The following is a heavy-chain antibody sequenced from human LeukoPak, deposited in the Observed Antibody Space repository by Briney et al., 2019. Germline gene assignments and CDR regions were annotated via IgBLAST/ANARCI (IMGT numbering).Heavy chain of an antibody. CDR1: GGSISSGSYY. Sequence: SETLSLTCTVSGGSISSGSYYWSWIRRPAGKGLEWIGRIYTSGSTNYNPSLKSRVTISVDTSKNQFSLKLSSVTAADTAVYYCARVLVAGSTFDRYWYFDLWGRGTLVTVSS. J-gene: IGHJ2*01. CDR3: ARVLVAGSTFDRYWYFDL. CDR2: IYTSGST. V-gene: IGHV4-61*02. D-gene: IGHD6-19*01.